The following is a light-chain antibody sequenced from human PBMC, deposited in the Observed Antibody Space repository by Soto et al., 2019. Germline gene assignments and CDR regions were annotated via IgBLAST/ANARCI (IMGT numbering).Light chain of an antibody. CDR3: QLSGPSLTWT. CDR2: GAS. Sequence: SGGSVALGGGGITTISCRASQSVSSSYLAWYQQKPGQAPRLLIYGASSRATGIPDRFSGSGSRTAFTLTISRLQHADCAAFPCQLSGPSLTWTFGQGTKVDIK. CDR1: QSVSSSY. J-gene: IGKJ1*01. V-gene: IGKV3-20*01.